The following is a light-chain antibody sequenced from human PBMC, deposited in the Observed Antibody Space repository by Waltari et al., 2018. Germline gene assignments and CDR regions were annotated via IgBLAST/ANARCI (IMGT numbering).Light chain of an antibody. V-gene: IGKV3-20*01. J-gene: IGKJ1*01. CDR1: QSISRY. Sequence: EIVLLQSPGTLSLSPGERATPSCRASQSISRYLAWYQQKPGQAPRLLIYAASSRATGIPDRFSGSGSGTDFSLTISRLEPEDFAVYYCQNHERLPAMFGQGTKVEIK. CDR2: AAS. CDR3: QNHERLPAM.